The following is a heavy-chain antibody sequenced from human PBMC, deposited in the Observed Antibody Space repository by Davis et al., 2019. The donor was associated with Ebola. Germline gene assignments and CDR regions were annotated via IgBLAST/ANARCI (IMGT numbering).Heavy chain of an antibody. Sequence: PGGSLRLSCAASGFTFSSYSMNWVRQAPGKGLEWVAVISYDGSNKYYADSVKGRFTISRDNSKNTLYLQMGSLRAEDMAVYYCARLRVVAAAGNYFDYWGQGTLVTVSS. V-gene: IGHV3-30*03. CDR1: GFTFSSYS. CDR2: ISYDGSNK. CDR3: ARLRVVAAAGNYFDY. D-gene: IGHD6-13*01. J-gene: IGHJ4*02.